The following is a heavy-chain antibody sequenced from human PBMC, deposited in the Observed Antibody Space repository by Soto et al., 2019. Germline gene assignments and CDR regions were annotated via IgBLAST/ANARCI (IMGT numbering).Heavy chain of an antibody. CDR2: INPNSGGT. Sequence: ASVKVSCKASGYTFTGYYMHWVRQAPGQGLEWMGWINPNSGGTNYAQKFQGWVTMTRDTSISTAYMELSRLRSDDTAVYYCARGPLWSGYYSQSKTLDYWGQGPLVTVSP. J-gene: IGHJ4*02. CDR3: ARGPLWSGYYSQSKTLDY. D-gene: IGHD3-3*01. V-gene: IGHV1-2*04. CDR1: GYTFTGYY.